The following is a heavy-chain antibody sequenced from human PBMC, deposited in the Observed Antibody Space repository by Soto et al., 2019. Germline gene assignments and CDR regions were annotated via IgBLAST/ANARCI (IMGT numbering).Heavy chain of an antibody. CDR3: AIVTYYCSSTSCSHEVDY. V-gene: IGHV4-4*02. D-gene: IGHD2-2*01. Sequence: QVQLQESGPGLVKPSGTLSLTCAVSGGSISSSNWWSWVRQPPGKGLEWIGEIYHSGSTNYNPSLKSRVTISVDKSKNQFSLKLSSVTAADTAVYYCAIVTYYCSSTSCSHEVDYWGQGTLVTVSS. CDR1: GGSISSSNW. CDR2: IYHSGST. J-gene: IGHJ4*02.